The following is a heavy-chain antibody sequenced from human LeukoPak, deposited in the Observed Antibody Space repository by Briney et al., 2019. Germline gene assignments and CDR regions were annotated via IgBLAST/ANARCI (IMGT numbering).Heavy chain of an antibody. CDR3: ARRRYYDGSGYLE. Sequence: PSETLSLTCSVSGDSFSRSDSYWDWIRQPPGKGLEWIGTIYYSGRTYYSPSLKSLVTLSVDTSSNQFSLNLRSVTAADTAVYYCARRRYYDGSGYLEWGQGTLLSVSS. D-gene: IGHD3-22*01. V-gene: IGHV4-39*01. J-gene: IGHJ1*01. CDR2: IYYSGRT. CDR1: GDSFSRSDSY.